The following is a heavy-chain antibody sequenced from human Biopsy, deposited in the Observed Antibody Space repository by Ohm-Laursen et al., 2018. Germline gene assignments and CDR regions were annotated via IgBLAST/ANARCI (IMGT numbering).Heavy chain of an antibody. J-gene: IGHJ4*02. D-gene: IGHD4/OR15-4a*01. V-gene: IGHV3-15*01. Sequence: SLRLSCAASGFTFSNAWMSWVRQAPGKGLEWVGRIKSKTGGETADYAAPVKGRFAMSRDDSKNTLYLQMNSLKTEDTAVYYCQSGYVANSGWSQGTLVTVSS. CDR1: GFTFSNAW. CDR2: IKSKTGGETA. CDR3: QSGYVANSG.